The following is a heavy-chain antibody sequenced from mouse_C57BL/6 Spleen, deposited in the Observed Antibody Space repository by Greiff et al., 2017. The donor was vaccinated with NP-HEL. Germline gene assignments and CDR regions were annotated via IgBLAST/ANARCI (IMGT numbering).Heavy chain of an antibody. Sequence: QVQLKQSGAELARPGASVKLSCKASGYTFTSYGISWVKQRTGQGLEWIGEIYPRSGNTYYNEKFKGKATLTADKSSSTAYMELRSLTSEDSAVYFCARPGDYDSWFAYWGQGTLVTVSA. CDR1: GYTFTSYG. CDR3: ARPGDYDSWFAY. J-gene: IGHJ3*01. D-gene: IGHD2-4*01. V-gene: IGHV1-81*01. CDR2: IYPRSGNT.